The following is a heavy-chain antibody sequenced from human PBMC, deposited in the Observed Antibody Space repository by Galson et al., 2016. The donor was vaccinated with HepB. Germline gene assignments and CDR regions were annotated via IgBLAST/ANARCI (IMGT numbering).Heavy chain of an antibody. V-gene: IGHV4-39*01. J-gene: IGHJ4*02. CDR3: ARLRHYDKLVY. D-gene: IGHD3-22*01. Sequence: ETLSLTCTVSGGSLSSTSYYWGWIRQPPGKGLEWIGSIYYSGRTYYNPSLKSRVTISVDTSKNQFPLKLSSVAAADTAVYYCARLRHYDKLVYWGQGTLVTVSS. CDR2: IYYSGRT. CDR1: GGSLSSTSYY.